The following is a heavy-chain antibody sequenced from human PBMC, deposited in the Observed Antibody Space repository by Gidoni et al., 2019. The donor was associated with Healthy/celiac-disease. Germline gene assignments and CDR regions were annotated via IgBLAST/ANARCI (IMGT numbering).Heavy chain of an antibody. CDR1: GGSISSSSYY. CDR3: ARSYSSGWTDAFDI. Sequence: QLQLQESGPGLVKPSETLSLTCTVSGGSISSSSYYWGWIRQPPGKGLEWIGRIYYSGSTYYNPSLKSRVTISVDTSKNQFSLKLSSVTAADTAVYYCARSYSSGWTDAFDIWGQGTMVTVSS. J-gene: IGHJ3*02. CDR2: IYYSGST. D-gene: IGHD6-19*01. V-gene: IGHV4-39*01.